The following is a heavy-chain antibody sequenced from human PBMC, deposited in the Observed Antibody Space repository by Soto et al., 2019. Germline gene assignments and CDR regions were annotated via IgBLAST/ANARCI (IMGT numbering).Heavy chain of an antibody. Sequence: VQLVQSGAEVKKPGASVKVSCKASGYTFSGYYIHWVRQAPGQGLEWMGSINPKTGDTNYAQKFQGRVAMTRDTSVNAAYMELSRLKSDDTAVFYCARDLIRRGLQFYYYYGMDVWGQGTTVTVSS. D-gene: IGHD3-10*01. CDR3: ARDLIRRGLQFYYYYGMDV. CDR1: GYTFSGYY. J-gene: IGHJ6*02. V-gene: IGHV1-2*02. CDR2: INPKTGDT.